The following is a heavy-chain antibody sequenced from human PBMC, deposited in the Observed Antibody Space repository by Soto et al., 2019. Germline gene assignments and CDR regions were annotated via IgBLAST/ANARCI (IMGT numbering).Heavy chain of an antibody. D-gene: IGHD3-16*01. J-gene: IGHJ6*02. CDR1: GGTFSDFA. CDR2: IVPRFGSP. CDR3: ARDLIQLRLGKYSFNGMDV. Sequence: QVQLVQSGAEMRKPGSSLRVSCKASGGTFSDFAFSWVRQAPGQELEWMGGIVPRFGSPNYAQKFGGRVTISAYTSTSTVYMEVSSLRFDDTAVYFCARDLIQLRLGKYSFNGMDVWGQGTTITVSS. V-gene: IGHV1-69*06.